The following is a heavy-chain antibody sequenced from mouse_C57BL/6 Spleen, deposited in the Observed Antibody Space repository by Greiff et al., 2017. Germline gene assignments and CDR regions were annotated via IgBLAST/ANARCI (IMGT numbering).Heavy chain of an antibody. CDR1: GYTFTSYW. V-gene: IGHV1-72*01. D-gene: IGHD1-1*01. CDR3: AREKVEGYYYAMDY. CDR2: IDPNSGGT. J-gene: IGHJ4*01. Sequence: QVQLQQPGAELVKPGASVKLSCKASGYTFTSYWMNWVKQRPGRGLEWIGRIDPNSGGTKYNEKFKSKATLTVDKPSSTAYMQLSSLTSEDSAVYYCAREKVEGYYYAMDYWGQGTSVTVSS.